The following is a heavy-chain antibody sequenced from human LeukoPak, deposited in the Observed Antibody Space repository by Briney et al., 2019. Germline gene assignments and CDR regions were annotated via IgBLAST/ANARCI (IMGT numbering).Heavy chain of an antibody. CDR3: GKETGIILVRGAVDY. CDR2: TSGSGGNP. V-gene: IGHV3-23*01. J-gene: IGHJ4*02. CDR1: GFAFSSYA. Sequence: GGSQRLSCAASGFAFSSYAMSWVRQAPGKGLEWVSVTSGSGGNPYYADSVKGRFTISRDNSKNTVYLHMNSLRAEDTALYYCGKETGIILVRGAVDYWGQGTLVTVSS. D-gene: IGHD3-10*01.